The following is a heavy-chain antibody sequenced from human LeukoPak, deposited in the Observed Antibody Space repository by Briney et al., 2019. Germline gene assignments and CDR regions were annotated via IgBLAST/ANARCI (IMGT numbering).Heavy chain of an antibody. CDR2: INQVTSHI. D-gene: IGHD4-11*01. CDR1: GFTFSTSA. J-gene: IGHJ4*02. V-gene: IGHV3-21*01. CDR3: ARDPTQYLRYGYFDY. Sequence: GGSLRLSCAASGFTFSTSAMNWVRQAPGKGLEWVSSINQVTSHIYYAESVRGRFSISRDNAKNSLYLQMNSLRAEDTAIYYCARDPTQYLRYGYFDYWGPGILVTVSS.